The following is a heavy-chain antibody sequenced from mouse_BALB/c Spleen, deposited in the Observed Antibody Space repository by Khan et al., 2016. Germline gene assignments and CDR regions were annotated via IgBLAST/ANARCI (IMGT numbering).Heavy chain of an antibody. CDR2: IDSSGST. D-gene: IGHD1-1*02. CDR1: GYSITSDYA. V-gene: IGHV3-2*02. Sequence: EVQLQESGPGLVKPSQSLSLTCTVTGYSITSDYAWNWIRQFPGNKLEWMVYIDSSGSTTYNPSLQSRVSITRDTSKNQIFLQLNSVTTEVTATYYCATPYYVFVYWGQGTLVTVSA. CDR3: ATPYYVFVY. J-gene: IGHJ3*01.